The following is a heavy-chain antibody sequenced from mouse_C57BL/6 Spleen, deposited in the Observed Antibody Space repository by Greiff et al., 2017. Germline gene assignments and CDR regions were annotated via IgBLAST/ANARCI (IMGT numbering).Heavy chain of an antibody. CDR1: GFTFSSYT. J-gene: IGHJ2*01. V-gene: IGHV5-9*01. CDR3: ARHDVYYGGYFDY. D-gene: IGHD2-3*01. Sequence: EVKLQESGGGLVKPGGSLKLSCAASGFTFSSYTMSWVRQTPETRLEWVATISGGGGHTYYPDSVKGRFAISRDNAKNALYLQMSSLRSEDTALYYCARHDVYYGGYFDYWGQGTTLTVSS. CDR2: ISGGGGHT.